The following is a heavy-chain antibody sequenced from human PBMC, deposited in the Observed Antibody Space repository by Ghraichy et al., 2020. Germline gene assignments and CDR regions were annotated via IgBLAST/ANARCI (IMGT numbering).Heavy chain of an antibody. CDR3: ARGAGSASWELYGMDV. Sequence: GGSLRLSCAASGFTFSSDSMNWVRQAPGKGLEWVSYISSSVTTIFYPDSVRGRFTISRDNAKNSLYLQMNNLRAEDTAVYYCARGAGSASWELYGMDVWGQGTTVTVSS. CDR1: GFTFSSDS. D-gene: IGHD2-2*01. J-gene: IGHJ6*02. CDR2: ISSSVTTI. V-gene: IGHV3-48*01.